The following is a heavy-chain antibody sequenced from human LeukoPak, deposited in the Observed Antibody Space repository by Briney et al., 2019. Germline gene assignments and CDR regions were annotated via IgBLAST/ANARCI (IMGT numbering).Heavy chain of an antibody. J-gene: IGHJ4*02. V-gene: IGHV3-73*01. CDR1: GFTFSGSA. CDR2: IRSKANNYAT. Sequence: GGSLRLPCLVSGFTFSGSAVLGVGPPSGKGREGVGRIRSKANNYATAYAASVKGRFTISRDDSKDTAYLQMNSLKTEDTAVYYCTGDNFDSSVKFDYWGQGTLVTVSS. CDR3: TGDNFDSSVKFDY. D-gene: IGHD3-22*01.